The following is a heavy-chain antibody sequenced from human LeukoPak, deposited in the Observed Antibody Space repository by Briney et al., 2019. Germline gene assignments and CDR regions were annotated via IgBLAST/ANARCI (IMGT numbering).Heavy chain of an antibody. CDR3: ARDSVEVAGHYGL. Sequence: QPGGSLRLSCAASGFTVSSNYMSWVRQAPGKGLEWVSVIYRGGSTYYAAAVKGRFTISRDNSKNTLYLQMNSLRAEDTAMYHCARDSVEVAGHYGLWGQGTLVTVSS. CDR1: GFTVSSNY. V-gene: IGHV3-66*02. CDR2: IYRGGST. D-gene: IGHD6-19*01. J-gene: IGHJ4*02.